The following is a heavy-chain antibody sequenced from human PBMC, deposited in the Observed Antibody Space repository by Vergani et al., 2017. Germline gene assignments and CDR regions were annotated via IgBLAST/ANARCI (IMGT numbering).Heavy chain of an antibody. D-gene: IGHD2-2*01. Sequence: EVQLVESGGGLVKPGGSLRLSCAASGFTFSSYSMNWVRQAPGKGLEWVSSISSSSSYIYYADSVKGRFTISRDNAKNSLYLQMNSLRAEDTAVYYCAKGSHSDIVVVPAAPTGYFDLWGRGTLVTVSS. CDR2: ISSSSSYI. CDR3: AKGSHSDIVVVPAAPTGYFDL. V-gene: IGHV3-21*01. CDR1: GFTFSSYS. J-gene: IGHJ2*01.